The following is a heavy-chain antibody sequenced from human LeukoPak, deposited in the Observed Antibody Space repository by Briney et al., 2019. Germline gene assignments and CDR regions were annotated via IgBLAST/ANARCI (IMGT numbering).Heavy chain of an antibody. CDR3: AKDSSGYYSYGYFQH. V-gene: IGHV3-23*01. D-gene: IGHD3-22*01. Sequence: GGSLSLSCAASGFTFSNYAMSWVRQAPGKGLEWVSAVSGSGGSTYYADSVKGRFTISRDSSKNTLYLQMNNLRAEDTAVYYCAKDSSGYYSYGYFQHWGQGTLVTVS. J-gene: IGHJ1*01. CDR2: VSGSGGST. CDR1: GFTFSNYA.